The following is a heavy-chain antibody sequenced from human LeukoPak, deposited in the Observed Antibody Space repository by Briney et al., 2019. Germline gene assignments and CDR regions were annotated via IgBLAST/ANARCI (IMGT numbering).Heavy chain of an antibody. CDR1: GGTFSSYA. D-gene: IGHD1-26*01. J-gene: IGHJ6*02. V-gene: IGHV1-69*05. CDR2: IIPIFGTA. Sequence: SVKVSCKASGGTFSSYAISWVRQAPGQGLEWMGGIIPIFGTANYAQKFQGRVTITTDESTSTAYMELSSLRAEDTAVYYCAKVILSKWELRFYGMDVWGQGTTVTASS. CDR3: AKVILSKWELRFYGMDV.